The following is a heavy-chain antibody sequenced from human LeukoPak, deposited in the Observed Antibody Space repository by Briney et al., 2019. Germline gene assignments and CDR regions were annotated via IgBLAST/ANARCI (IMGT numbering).Heavy chain of an antibody. V-gene: IGHV3-21*01. CDR2: ISSSSSYI. Sequence: GGSLRLSCAASVFIFSSYSMNWVRQAPGKGLEWVSSISSSSSYIYYANSVKGRFTISRDNAKNSLYLQMNSLRAEDTAVYYCARDSDWDDAFDIWGQGTMVTVSS. D-gene: IGHD3-9*01. J-gene: IGHJ3*02. CDR1: VFIFSSYS. CDR3: ARDSDWDDAFDI.